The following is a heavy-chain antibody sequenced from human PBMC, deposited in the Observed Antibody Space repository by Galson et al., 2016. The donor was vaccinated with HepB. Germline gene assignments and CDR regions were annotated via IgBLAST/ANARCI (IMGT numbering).Heavy chain of an antibody. V-gene: IGHV3-11*06. Sequence: SLRLSCAASGFTFSDYYINWIRQAPGKGLEWISYISGSSNYTDYADSVKGRFTISRDNAKNSLYLQMNSLRAEDTALYYCARGSAPRRFPQYFDCWGQGNLVTVSS. CDR3: ARGSAPRRFPQYFDC. CDR1: GFTFSDYY. J-gene: IGHJ4*02. CDR2: ISGSSNYT. D-gene: IGHD3-10*01.